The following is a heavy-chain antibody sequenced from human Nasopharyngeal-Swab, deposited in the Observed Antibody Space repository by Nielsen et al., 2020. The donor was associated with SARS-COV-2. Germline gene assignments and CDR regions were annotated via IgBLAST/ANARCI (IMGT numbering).Heavy chain of an antibody. CDR1: GFTFGDYA. V-gene: IGHV3-49*04. Sequence: GGSLRLSCTASGFTFGDYAMSWVRQAPEKGLEWVGFIRSKAYGGTTEYAASVKGRFTISRDDSKSIAYLQMNSLKTEDTAVYYCTWATIPTYYYYYMDVWGKGTTVTVSS. D-gene: IGHD5-12*01. J-gene: IGHJ6*03. CDR3: TWATIPTYYYYYMDV. CDR2: IRSKAYGGTT.